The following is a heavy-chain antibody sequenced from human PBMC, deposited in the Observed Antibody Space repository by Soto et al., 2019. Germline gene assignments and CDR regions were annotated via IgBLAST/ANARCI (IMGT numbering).Heavy chain of an antibody. D-gene: IGHD6-13*01. V-gene: IGHV4-59*01. CDR3: ARNLRKSSSWYLVDY. Sequence: SETPSLTCTVPGGSIGRYYWSWIRQPPGKGLEWIGYIYYSGSTNYNPSLKSRVTISVDTSKNQFSLKLNSVTAADTAVYYCARNLRKSSSWYLVDYWGQRTVVTVSS. J-gene: IGHJ4*02. CDR1: GGSIGRYY. CDR2: IYYSGST.